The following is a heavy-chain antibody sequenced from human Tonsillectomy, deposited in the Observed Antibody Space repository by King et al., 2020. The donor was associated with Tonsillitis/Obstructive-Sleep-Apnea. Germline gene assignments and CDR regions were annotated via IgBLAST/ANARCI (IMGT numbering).Heavy chain of an antibody. Sequence: QLQESGPGLVKPSETLSLTCIVSGGSVSSRSYYWSWIRQPPGKGLEWIGYIFYSGSTSYNPSLKSRFTISVDTSKNHFSLKLTSGTAADTALYYCASGGIQVGGYFDAFDLWGQGTMVTVSS. J-gene: IGHJ3*01. CDR3: ASGGIQVGGYFDAFDL. D-gene: IGHD5-12*01. CDR2: IFYSGST. CDR1: GGSVSSRSYY. V-gene: IGHV4-61*03.